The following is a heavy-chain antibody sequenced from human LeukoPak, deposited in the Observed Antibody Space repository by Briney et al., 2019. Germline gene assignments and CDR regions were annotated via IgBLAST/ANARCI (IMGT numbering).Heavy chain of an antibody. D-gene: IGHD3-3*01. Sequence: PSETLSLTCTVSGGSVSSGSYYWSWIRQPPGKGLEWIGYIYYSGSTNYNPSLKSRVTISVDTSKNQFSLKLSSVTAADTAVYYCARDVGHYDFWSGYYRPDYFDYWGQGTLVTVSS. J-gene: IGHJ4*02. CDR1: GGSVSSGSYY. CDR3: ARDVGHYDFWSGYYRPDYFDY. V-gene: IGHV4-61*01. CDR2: IYYSGST.